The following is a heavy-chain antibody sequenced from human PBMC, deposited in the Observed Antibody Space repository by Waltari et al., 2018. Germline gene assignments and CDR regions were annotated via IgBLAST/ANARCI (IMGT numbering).Heavy chain of an antibody. Sequence: QLQLQESGPGLVKPSETLSLPCTVYGGSLSSSSYYWGWIRQPPVKGLEWIGSIYYSGSTYYTPSLKSRVTIAVDTSKNQFSLKLSSVTAADTAVYYCASCSGSYFDYWGQGTLVTVSS. J-gene: IGHJ4*02. CDR3: ASCSGSYFDY. CDR2: IYYSGST. CDR1: GGSLSSSSYY. D-gene: IGHD1-26*01. V-gene: IGHV4-39*01.